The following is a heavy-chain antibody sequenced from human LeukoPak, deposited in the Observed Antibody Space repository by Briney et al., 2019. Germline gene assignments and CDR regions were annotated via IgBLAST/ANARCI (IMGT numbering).Heavy chain of an antibody. D-gene: IGHD1-26*01. CDR3: ARLSATTKYYYFDY. J-gene: IGHJ4*02. V-gene: IGHV1-69*05. Sequence: EASVKVSCKASGGTFSSYAISWVRQAPGQGLEWMGGIIPIFGTANYAQKFQGRVTITTDESASTAYMELSSLRSEDTAVYYCARLSATTKYYYFDYWGQGTLVTVSS. CDR2: IIPIFGTA. CDR1: GGTFSSYA.